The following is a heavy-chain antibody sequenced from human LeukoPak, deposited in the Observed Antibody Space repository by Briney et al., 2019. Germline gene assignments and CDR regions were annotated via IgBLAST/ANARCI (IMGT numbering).Heavy chain of an antibody. J-gene: IGHJ5*02. Sequence: SETLSLTCTVSGGSISTSNYYWGWIRQPPGKGLGWIGYIYYSGSTYYNPSLKSRVTISVDTSKNQFSLKLSSVTAADTAVYYCACRIAAAGRRFDPWGQGTLVTVSS. V-gene: IGHV4-39*07. CDR2: IYYSGST. D-gene: IGHD6-13*01. CDR1: GGSISTSNYY. CDR3: ACRIAAAGRRFDP.